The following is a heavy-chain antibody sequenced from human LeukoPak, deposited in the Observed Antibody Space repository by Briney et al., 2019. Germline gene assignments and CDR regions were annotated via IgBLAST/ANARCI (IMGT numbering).Heavy chain of an antibody. Sequence: GGSLRLSCTASGFTFSDCDMNWFRQAPGKELQWVSSISCMGDHRYYADSAKGRFTISRDNAKNSLYLQMDNLRADDTAVYYCGKAFPPLRVAAAGDYWGQGTLVTVSS. V-gene: IGHV3-21*06. CDR2: ISCMGDHR. CDR1: GFTFSDCD. J-gene: IGHJ4*02. CDR3: GKAFPPLRVAAAGDY. D-gene: IGHD6-25*01.